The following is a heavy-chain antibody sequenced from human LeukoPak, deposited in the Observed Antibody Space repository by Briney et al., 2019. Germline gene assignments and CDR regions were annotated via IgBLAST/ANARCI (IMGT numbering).Heavy chain of an antibody. CDR3: AKVGYSSSSDDY. CDR2: ISYDGSNK. Sequence: GGSLRLSCAASGFTFSSYGMHWVRQAPGKGLEWVAVISYDGSNKYYADSVKGRFTISRDNSKNTLYLEMNSLRAEDTAVYYCAKVGYSSSSDDYWGRGTLVTVSS. CDR1: GFTFSSYG. J-gene: IGHJ4*02. V-gene: IGHV3-30*18. D-gene: IGHD6-6*01.